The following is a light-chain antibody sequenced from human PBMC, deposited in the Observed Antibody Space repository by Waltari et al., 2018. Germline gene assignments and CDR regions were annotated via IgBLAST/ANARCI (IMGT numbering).Light chain of an antibody. CDR1: SSNIGTKT. V-gene: IGLV1-44*01. Sequence: QSVLTQPPSASGTPGQRVTISCSGSSSNIGTKTVNWYQHLPGMAPRLLIYGDNQRPSGVPRRFSASKSGTSASLASSGRQSEDEADYFCAACDDSLDGLYVFGTGTTVTVL. J-gene: IGLJ1*01. CDR2: GDN. CDR3: AACDDSLDGLYV.